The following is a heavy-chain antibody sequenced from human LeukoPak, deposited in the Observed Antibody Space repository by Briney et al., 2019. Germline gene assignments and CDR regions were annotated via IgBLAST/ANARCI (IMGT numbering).Heavy chain of an antibody. CDR1: GFTFSDYY. J-gene: IGHJ5*02. Sequence: EAGGSLSLSCAASGFTFSDYYMSWIRQAPGKGLEWVSYISSIGSTIYYADSVKGRFTISRDNAKNSLYQQMNSLRAEDTAVYYCARTSYYCDSSGYFRSGNWFDPWGQGTLVTVSS. D-gene: IGHD3-22*01. CDR2: ISSIGSTI. V-gene: IGHV3-11*01. CDR3: ARTSYYCDSSGYFRSGNWFDP.